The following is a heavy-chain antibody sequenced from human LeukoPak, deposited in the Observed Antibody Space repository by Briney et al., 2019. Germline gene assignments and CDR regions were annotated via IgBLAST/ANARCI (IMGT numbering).Heavy chain of an antibody. V-gene: IGHV3-74*01. CDR2: INTDGTST. J-gene: IGHJ6*02. D-gene: IGHD2-2*01. CDR1: GFTFSSYG. CDR3: ARPQQGGTTRSHGLDV. Sequence: GRSLRLSCAASGFTFSSYGMHWVRQAPGKGLVWVSRINTDGTSTSYADSVRGRFIISRDNAKNTLYLRMNSLRAEDTAVYYCARPQQGGTTRSHGLDVWGQGTTVTVSS.